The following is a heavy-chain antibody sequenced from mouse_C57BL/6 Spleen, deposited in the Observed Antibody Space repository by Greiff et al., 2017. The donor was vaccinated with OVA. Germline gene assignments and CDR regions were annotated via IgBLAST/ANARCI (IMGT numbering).Heavy chain of an antibody. V-gene: IGHV1-75*01. CDR3: ARPLYEDDVGLGY. CDR2: IFPGSGST. J-gene: IGHJ2*01. CDR1: GYTFTAYY. Sequence: QVQLQQSGPELVKPGASVKISCKASGYTFTAYYINWVKQRPGQGLEWIGWIFPGSGSTYYNEKFKGKATLTVDKSSSTAYLLLSSLTSEDSAVDFCARPLYEDDVGLGYWGQGTTLTVSS. D-gene: IGHD2-4*01.